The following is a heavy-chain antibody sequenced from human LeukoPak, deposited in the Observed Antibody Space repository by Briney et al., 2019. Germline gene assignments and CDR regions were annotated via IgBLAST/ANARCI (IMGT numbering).Heavy chain of an antibody. V-gene: IGHV1-18*01. Sequence: GASVKVSCKASGYTFTSYGISWVRQAPGQGLEWMGWISAYNGNTNYAQKLQGRVTMTTDTSTSTAYMELRSLRSDDTAVYYCARLDSFDYGDLPLFDYWGQGTLVTVSS. D-gene: IGHD4-17*01. CDR1: GYTFTSYG. CDR3: ARLDSFDYGDLPLFDY. CDR2: ISAYNGNT. J-gene: IGHJ4*02.